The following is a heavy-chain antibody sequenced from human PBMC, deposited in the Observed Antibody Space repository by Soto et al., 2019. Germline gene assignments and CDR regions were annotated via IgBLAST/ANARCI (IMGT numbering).Heavy chain of an antibody. CDR3: ASDFRWSVIAIPDAFDI. Sequence: GASVKVSCKASGYTFTSYAMHWVRQAPGQRLEWMGWINAGNGNTKYSQKFQGRVTITRDTSASTAYMELSSLRSEDTAVYYCASDFRWSVIAIPDAFDIWGQGTMVTVSS. V-gene: IGHV1-3*01. CDR2: INAGNGNT. D-gene: IGHD2-21*01. CDR1: GYTFTSYA. J-gene: IGHJ3*02.